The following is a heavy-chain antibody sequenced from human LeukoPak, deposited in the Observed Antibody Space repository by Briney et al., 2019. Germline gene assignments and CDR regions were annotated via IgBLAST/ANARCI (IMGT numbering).Heavy chain of an antibody. V-gene: IGHV4-61*02. CDR2: IYASGST. CDR3: ARGGWNKFDY. J-gene: IGHJ4*02. Sequence: SETLSLTCTVSGGSISSGSYYWSWIRQPAGKELKWIGRIYASGSTNYNPSLKSRVTISVDTSKNQFSLKLSSVTAADTAVYYCARGGWNKFDYWGQGTLVTVSS. D-gene: IGHD3-22*01. CDR1: GGSISSGSYY.